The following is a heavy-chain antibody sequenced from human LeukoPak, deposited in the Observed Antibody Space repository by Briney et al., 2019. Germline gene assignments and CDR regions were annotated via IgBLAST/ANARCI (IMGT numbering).Heavy chain of an antibody. Sequence: ASVKVSCKASGGTFSSYAISWVRHAPGQGREWMGGIIPIFGTANYAQKFQGRVTITTNESTSTAYMELSSLRSEDTAVYYCARDKGPSPTKQLVWSHKCFDPWGQGTLVTVSS. CDR2: IIPIFGTA. CDR1: GGTFSSYA. D-gene: IGHD6-6*01. V-gene: IGHV1-69*05. CDR3: ARDKGPSPTKQLVWSHKCFDP. J-gene: IGHJ5*02.